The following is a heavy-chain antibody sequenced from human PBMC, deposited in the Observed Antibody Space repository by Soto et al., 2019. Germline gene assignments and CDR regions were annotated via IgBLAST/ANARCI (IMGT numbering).Heavy chain of an antibody. CDR1: GYTFTSYG. CDR2: ISAYNGNT. V-gene: IGHV1-18*01. D-gene: IGHD3-3*01. CDR3: ARDHATYYDFWSGYYFLHYYYGMDV. J-gene: IGHJ6*02. Sequence: ASVKVSCKASGYTFTSYGISWVRQAPGQGLEWMGWISAYNGNTNYAQKLQGRVTMTTDTSTSTAYMELRSLRSDDTAVYYCARDHATYYDFWSGYYFLHYYYGMDVWGQGTTVTVSS.